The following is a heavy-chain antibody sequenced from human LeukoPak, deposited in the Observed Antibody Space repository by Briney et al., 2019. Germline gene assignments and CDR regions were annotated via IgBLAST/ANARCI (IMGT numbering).Heavy chain of an antibody. Sequence: ASVKVSCKASGYTFTGYYMHWVRQAPGQGLEWMGWINPNSGGTNYAQKFQGRVTMTRDTSISTAYMELSRLRSDDTAVYYCARGSGVLRYFDWLLLGYWGQGTLVTVSS. D-gene: IGHD3-9*01. CDR3: ARGSGVLRYFDWLLLGY. V-gene: IGHV1-2*02. CDR2: INPNSGGT. J-gene: IGHJ4*02. CDR1: GYTFTGYY.